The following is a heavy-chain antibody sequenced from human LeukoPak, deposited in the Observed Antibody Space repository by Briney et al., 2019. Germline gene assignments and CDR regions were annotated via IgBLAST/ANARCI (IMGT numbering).Heavy chain of an antibody. CDR2: ILYDGSDQ. Sequence: GGSQRLSCAASGFTFSSFGMHWVRQAPGKGLEWVAFILYDGSDQYYADSVKRRLSISRDNSKNTLYLQMNSLRAEDTAVYYCARDRELWFGELSDYYGMDVWGQGTTVTVSS. D-gene: IGHD3-10*01. V-gene: IGHV3-30*02. J-gene: IGHJ6*02. CDR1: GFTFSSFG. CDR3: ARDRELWFGELSDYYGMDV.